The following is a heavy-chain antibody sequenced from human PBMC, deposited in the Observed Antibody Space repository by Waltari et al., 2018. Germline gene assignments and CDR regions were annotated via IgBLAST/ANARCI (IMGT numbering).Heavy chain of an antibody. CDR2: IYHSGST. Sequence: QVQLQESGPGLVKPSETLSLTCAVSGYSISSGYYWGWIRQPPGKGLEWIGSIYHSGSTYYNPSLKSRVTISVDTSKNQFSLKLSSVTAADTAVYYCARSKSSGSSSWNDYNWFDPWGQGTLVTVSS. D-gene: IGHD6-13*01. J-gene: IGHJ5*02. CDR1: GYSISSGYY. V-gene: IGHV4-38-2*01. CDR3: ARSKSSGSSSWNDYNWFDP.